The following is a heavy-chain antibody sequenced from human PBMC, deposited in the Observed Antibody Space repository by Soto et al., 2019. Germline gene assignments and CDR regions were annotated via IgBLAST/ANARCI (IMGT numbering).Heavy chain of an antibody. J-gene: IGHJ6*02. CDR3: ARGKRFLEWLPSHYGMDV. CDR1: GFTFSDYW. CDR2: INHSGST. Sequence: PGGSLRLSCAASGFTFSDYWMHWVRQAPGKGLEWTGEINHSGSTNYNPSLKSRVTISVDTSKNQFSLKLSSVTAADTAVYYCARGKRFLEWLPSHYGMDVWGQGTTVTVSS. D-gene: IGHD3-3*01. V-gene: IGHV4-34*01.